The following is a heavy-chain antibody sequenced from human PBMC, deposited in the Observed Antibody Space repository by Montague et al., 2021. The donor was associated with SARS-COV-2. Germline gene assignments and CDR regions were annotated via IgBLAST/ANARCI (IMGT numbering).Heavy chain of an antibody. V-gene: IGHV6-1*01. CDR1: GDSVSRNSAA. Sequence: CAISGDSVSRNSAAWNWIRQSPSRGLEWLGRTYYRSKWYNDYAVSVKRRITNNPDTSKNQISLQLNPVTPEDAAVYYCARTSASSDYWGQGTLVTVSS. CDR2: TYYRSKWYN. J-gene: IGHJ4*02. CDR3: ARTSASSDY. D-gene: IGHD1-26*01.